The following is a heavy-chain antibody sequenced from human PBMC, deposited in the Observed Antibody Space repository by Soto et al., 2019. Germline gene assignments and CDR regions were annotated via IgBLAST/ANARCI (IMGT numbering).Heavy chain of an antibody. J-gene: IGHJ2*01. CDR3: ATTFIVTYGGVMDPIHWSFDL. CDR1: GVSIRSNAYY. Sequence: TLSLTCTVSGVSIRSNAYYWTWIRQDPGRGREWLGFFFYTASTDYNPSLYYRLTISLHTSNTQFYLRLDSLPAADTAVYYCATTFIVTYGGVMDPIHWSFDLWGHGTLVTVSS. V-gene: IGHV4-31*03. D-gene: IGHD3-16*01. CDR2: FFYTAST.